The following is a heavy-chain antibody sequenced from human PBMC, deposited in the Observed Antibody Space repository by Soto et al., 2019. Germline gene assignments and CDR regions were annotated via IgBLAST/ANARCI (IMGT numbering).Heavy chain of an antibody. D-gene: IGHD6-19*01. CDR3: TIAVAGMDYYYYYGMDV. J-gene: IGHJ6*02. Sequence: PGGSLRLCCTASGFTFGDYAVSWVRQAPGKGLEWVGFIRSKAYGGTTEYAASVKGRFTISRDDSKSIAYLQMNSLKTEDTAVYYCTIAVAGMDYYYYYGMDVWGQGTTVTVSS. CDR1: GFTFGDYA. CDR2: IRSKAYGGTT. V-gene: IGHV3-49*04.